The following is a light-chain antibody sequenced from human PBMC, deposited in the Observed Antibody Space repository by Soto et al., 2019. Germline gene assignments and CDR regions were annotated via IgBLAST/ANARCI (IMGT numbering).Light chain of an antibody. CDR3: ATWDDSLNGFYV. CDR2: SNS. J-gene: IGLJ1*01. Sequence: QSVLTQPPSASGAPGQGVTISCSGTSSNIGSTTVNWYQQVPGTAPKLLIHSNSQRPSGVPDRFSGSRSGTSASLAISGLQSDDEADYFCATWDDSLNGFYVFGTGTKLTVL. V-gene: IGLV1-44*01. CDR1: SSNIGSTT.